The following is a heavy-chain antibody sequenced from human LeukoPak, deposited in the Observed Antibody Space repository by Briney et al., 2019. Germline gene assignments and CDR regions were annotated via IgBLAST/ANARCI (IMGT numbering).Heavy chain of an antibody. D-gene: IGHD4-17*01. J-gene: IGHJ6*04. Sequence: ASVKVSCKASGGTFSSYAISWVRQAPGQGLEWMGGIIPIFGTANYAQKFQGRVTITADKSTSTAYMELSSLRSEGTAVYYCARASTVTTHYYYYYGMDVWGKGTTVTVSS. CDR3: ARASTVTTHYYYYYGMDV. V-gene: IGHV1-69*06. CDR1: GGTFSSYA. CDR2: IIPIFGTA.